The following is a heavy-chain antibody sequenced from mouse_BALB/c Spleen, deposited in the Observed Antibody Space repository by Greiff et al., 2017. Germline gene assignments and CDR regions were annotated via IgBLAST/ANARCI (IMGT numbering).Heavy chain of an antibody. V-gene: IGHV1-5*01. CDR3: TRSLYYRYDVGYAMDY. CDR2: IYPGNSDT. CDR1: GYTFTSYW. J-gene: IGHJ4*01. D-gene: IGHD2-14*01. Sequence: EVQLQQSGTVLARPGASVKMSCKASGYTFTSYWMHWVKQRPGQGLEWIGAIYPGNSDTSYNQKFKGKAKLTAVTSTSTAYMELGSLTNEDSAVYYCTRSLYYRYDVGYAMDYWGQGTSVTVSS.